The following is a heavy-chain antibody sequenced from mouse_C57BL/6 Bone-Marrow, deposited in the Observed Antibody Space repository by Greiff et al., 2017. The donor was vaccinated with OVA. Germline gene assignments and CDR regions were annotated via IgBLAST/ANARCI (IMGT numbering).Heavy chain of an antibody. CDR1: GFTFSNYW. CDR3: TPYYYGSSYVFDY. V-gene: IGHV6-3*01. D-gene: IGHD1-1*01. J-gene: IGHJ2*01. CDR2: IRLKSDNYAT. Sequence: KLQESGGGLVQPGGSMKLSCVASGFTFSNYWMNWVRQSPEKGLEWVAQIRLKSDNYATHYAESVKGRFTISRDDSKSSVYLQMNNLRAEDTGIYYRTPYYYGSSYVFDYRGQGTTLP.